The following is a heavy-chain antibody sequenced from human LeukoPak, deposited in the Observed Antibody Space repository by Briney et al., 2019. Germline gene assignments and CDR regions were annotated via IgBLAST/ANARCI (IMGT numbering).Heavy chain of an antibody. J-gene: IGHJ4*02. CDR3: ARRILYYYGSGSYSDY. V-gene: IGHV4-38-2*01. D-gene: IGHD3-10*01. Sequence: AETLSLTCAVSGYSISSGYYWGWIRQPPGRGLEWIGSIYHSGSTFYNPSLKSRITISVDTSKNQFSLKLSSVTAADTAVYYCARRILYYYGSGSYSDYWGQGTLVTVSS. CDR1: GYSISSGYY. CDR2: IYHSGST.